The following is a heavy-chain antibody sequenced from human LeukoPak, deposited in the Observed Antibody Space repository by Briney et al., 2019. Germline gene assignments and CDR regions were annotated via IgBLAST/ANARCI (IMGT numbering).Heavy chain of an antibody. CDR1: GLTFSSYE. J-gene: IGHJ5*02. CDR3: ARTYYYDSSGYFNWFDP. CDR2: ISSSGSTI. V-gene: IGHV3-48*03. Sequence: PGGSLRLSCAASGLTFSSYEMNWVRQAPGKGLEWVSYISSSGSTIYYADSVKGRFTISRDNAKNSLYLQMNSLRAEDTAVYYCARTYYYDSSGYFNWFDPWGQGTLVTVSS. D-gene: IGHD3-22*01.